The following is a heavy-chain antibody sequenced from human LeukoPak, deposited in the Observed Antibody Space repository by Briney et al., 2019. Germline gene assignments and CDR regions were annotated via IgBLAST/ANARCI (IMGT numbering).Heavy chain of an antibody. Sequence: SETLSLICTVSGDSISSYYWSWIRQPPGKGLEWIGYIYYSGSTNYNPSLKSRVTISVDTSKNQFSLKLSSVTAADTAVYYCARGFLYFDLWGRGTLVTVSS. CDR2: IYYSGST. J-gene: IGHJ2*01. V-gene: IGHV4-59*01. CDR3: ARGFLYFDL. CDR1: GDSISSYY. D-gene: IGHD2/OR15-2a*01.